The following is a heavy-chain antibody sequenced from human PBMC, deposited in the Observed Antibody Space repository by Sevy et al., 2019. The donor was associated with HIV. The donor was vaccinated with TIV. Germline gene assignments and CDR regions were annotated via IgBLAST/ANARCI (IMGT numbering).Heavy chain of an antibody. CDR3: ARGVRDFWSVYPDY. CDR2: ISSSSSYI. J-gene: IGHJ4*02. Sequence: GGSLRLSCAASGFTFSSYSMNWVRQAPGKGLEWVSSISSSSSYIYYVDSVKGRFTISRDNAKNSLYLQMNSLRAEDTAVYYCARGVRDFWSVYPDYWGQGTLVTVSS. V-gene: IGHV3-21*01. CDR1: GFTFSSYS. D-gene: IGHD3-3*01.